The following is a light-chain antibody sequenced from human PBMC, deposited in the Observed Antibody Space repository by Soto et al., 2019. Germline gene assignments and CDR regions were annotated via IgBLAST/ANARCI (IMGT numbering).Light chain of an antibody. CDR2: GSS. J-gene: IGKJ3*01. CDR3: QKYDSAPFT. CDR1: QAISHY. Sequence: DVQMTQSPSPLSASVGDRVTIACRASQAISHYLAWYQQKPGKVPELLIYGSSTLQSGVPSRFSGSGPGTDFTLTISSLQPEDVATYYCQKYDSAPFTFGPGTKVDIK. V-gene: IGKV1-27*01.